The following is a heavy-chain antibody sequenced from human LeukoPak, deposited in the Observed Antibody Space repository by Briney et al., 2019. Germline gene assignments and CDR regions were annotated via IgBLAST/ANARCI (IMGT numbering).Heavy chain of an antibody. CDR3: ARDGCSSTSCYSYYYYGMDV. V-gene: IGHV3-21*01. CDR2: ISSSSSYI. CDR1: GFTFSSYS. Sequence: GGSLRLSCAASGFTFSSYSMNWVRQAPGKGLEWVSSISSSSSYIYYADSVKGRFTISRDNAKNSLYLQMNSPRAEDTAVYYCARDGCSSTSCYSYYYYGMDVWGQGTTVTVSS. J-gene: IGHJ6*02. D-gene: IGHD2-2*02.